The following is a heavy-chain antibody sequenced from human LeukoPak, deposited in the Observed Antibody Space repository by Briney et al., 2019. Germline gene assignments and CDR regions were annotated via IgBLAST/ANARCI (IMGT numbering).Heavy chain of an antibody. Sequence: GGSLRLSCAASGFTFSSYAMSWVRQAPGKGLEWVSAISGSGGSTYYADSVKSRFTISRDNSKNTLYLQMNSLRAEDTAVYYCAKECCSSTSCSGPLDHWGQGTLVTVSS. D-gene: IGHD2-2*01. CDR2: ISGSGGST. CDR1: GFTFSSYA. J-gene: IGHJ4*02. V-gene: IGHV3-23*01. CDR3: AKECCSSTSCSGPLDH.